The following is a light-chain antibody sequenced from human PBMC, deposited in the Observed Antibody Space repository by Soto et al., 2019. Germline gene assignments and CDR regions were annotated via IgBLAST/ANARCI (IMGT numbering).Light chain of an antibody. V-gene: IGKV1-39*01. CDR3: QQSYSTPWT. J-gene: IGKJ1*01. CDR2: AAS. CDR1: QSISRF. Sequence: DRQMTQSPSSLSASVGGRVTITCRASQSISRFLNWYQQKPGKAPKLLIYAASSLQSGVPSRFSGSGSGTDFTLTISSLRPEDFATYFCQQSYSTPWTFGQGTKVEIK.